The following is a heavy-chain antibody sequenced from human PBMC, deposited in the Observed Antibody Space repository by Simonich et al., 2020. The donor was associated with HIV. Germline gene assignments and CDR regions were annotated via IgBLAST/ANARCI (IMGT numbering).Heavy chain of an antibody. J-gene: IGHJ4*02. CDR3: AGLRGASSYNFWSGYFDY. CDR1: GGSFSVYY. Sequence: QVQLQHWVAGLLKPSETLSFTCAVYGGSFSVYYWNCIRQPPGKGLEWIGEIHDGGTTYHNPSIKVQVTITLDTSKNQFSLKLNSVTAADTALYYCAGLRGASSYNFWSGYFDYWGQGTLVTVSS. V-gene: IGHV4-34*01. CDR2: IHDGGTT. D-gene: IGHD3-3*01.